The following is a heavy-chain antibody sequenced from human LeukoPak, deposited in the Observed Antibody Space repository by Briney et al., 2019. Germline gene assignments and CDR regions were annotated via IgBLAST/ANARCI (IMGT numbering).Heavy chain of an antibody. CDR3: ARDSKAIVVVPASGFDP. Sequence: SETLSLTCAVSGGSFRGYYWSWIRQPPGKGLEWIGEIHYTGATNYKPSLKSRVTISGDPSKNQFSLQLNSVTPEDTAVYYCARDSKAIVVVPASGFDPWGQGTLVTVSS. D-gene: IGHD2-2*01. J-gene: IGHJ5*02. CDR2: IHYTGAT. V-gene: IGHV4-34*01. CDR1: GGSFRGYY.